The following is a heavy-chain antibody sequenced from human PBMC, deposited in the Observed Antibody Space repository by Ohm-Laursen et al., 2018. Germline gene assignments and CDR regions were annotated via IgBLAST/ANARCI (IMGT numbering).Heavy chain of an antibody. Sequence: SLRLSCAASGFTFSSYSMNWVRQAPGKGLEWVSYTSSSSSTICYADSVKGRFTISRDNAKNSLYLQMNSLRAEDTAVYYCAREEMYSGSSDGPSDYWGQGTLVTVSS. D-gene: IGHD1-26*01. V-gene: IGHV3-48*01. J-gene: IGHJ4*02. CDR1: GFTFSSYS. CDR2: TSSSSSTI. CDR3: AREEMYSGSSDGPSDY.